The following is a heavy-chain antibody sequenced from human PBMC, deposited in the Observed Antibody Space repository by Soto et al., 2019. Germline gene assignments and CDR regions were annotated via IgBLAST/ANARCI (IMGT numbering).Heavy chain of an antibody. J-gene: IGHJ6*03. Sequence: ASVKVSCKASGYTFTSYGISWVRQAPGQGLEWMGWISAYNGNTNYAQKLQGRVTMTTDTSTSTAYMELRSLRSDDTAVYYCARDTRPPYDFWSLRSRPYYYYMDVRGKGTTVTVSS. CDR3: ARDTRPPYDFWSLRSRPYYYYMDV. V-gene: IGHV1-18*01. CDR2: ISAYNGNT. D-gene: IGHD3-3*01. CDR1: GYTFTSYG.